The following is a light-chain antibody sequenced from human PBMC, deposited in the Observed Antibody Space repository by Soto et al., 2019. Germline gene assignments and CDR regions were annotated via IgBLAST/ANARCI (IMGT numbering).Light chain of an antibody. V-gene: IGKV1-39*01. CDR2: TAS. J-gene: IGKJ4*01. Sequence: DIQMTQSPSSLSASVGDRVTITCRASQSISSYLNWYQQNPGKAPKLLIYTASSLQSGVPSRFSGSGSGTEFTLTISSLQPEDFATYSCQQSYTTPLTFGGGTKVEIK. CDR1: QSISSY. CDR3: QQSYTTPLT.